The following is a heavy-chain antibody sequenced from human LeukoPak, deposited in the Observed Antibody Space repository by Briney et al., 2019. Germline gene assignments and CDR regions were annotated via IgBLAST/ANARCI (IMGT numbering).Heavy chain of an antibody. CDR3: ARDRRYCSSTSCYRVGGGGAFDI. J-gene: IGHJ3*02. V-gene: IGHV1-2*02. D-gene: IGHD2-2*02. CDR2: INPNSGGT. Sequence: ASVKVSCKASGYTFTGYYIHWVRQAPGQGLEWMGWINPNSGGTNYAQKFQGRVTMTRDTSISTAYMELSRLRSDDTAVYYCARDRRYCSSTSCYRVGGGGAFDIWGQGTMVTVSS. CDR1: GYTFTGYY.